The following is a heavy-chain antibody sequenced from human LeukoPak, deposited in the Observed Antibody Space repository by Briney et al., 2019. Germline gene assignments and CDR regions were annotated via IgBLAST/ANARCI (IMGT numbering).Heavy chain of an antibody. V-gene: IGHV4-4*07. CDR3: ARHPRYCSSTSCYPYYYIDV. Sequence: SETLSLTCTVSGGSISSYYWSWIRQPAGKGLEWIGRIYTSGSTNYNPSLKSRVTMSVDTCKNQFSLKLSSATAADTAVYYCARHPRYCSSTSCYPYYYIDVWGKGTTVTVSS. CDR2: IYTSGST. D-gene: IGHD2-2*01. J-gene: IGHJ6*03. CDR1: GGSISSYY.